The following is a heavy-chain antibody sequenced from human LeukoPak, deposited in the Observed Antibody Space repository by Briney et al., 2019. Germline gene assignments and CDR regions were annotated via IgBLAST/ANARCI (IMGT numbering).Heavy chain of an antibody. V-gene: IGHV3-23*01. Sequence: GGSLRLSCAASAFTFSSYAMSWVRQAPGKGLEWVSIISGSGGSTDYADSVKGRFTISRDNSKNTLYLQMNSLRAEDTAVYYCAKDPIGYCSSTSCYTGAFDIWGQGTMVTVSS. CDR1: AFTFSSYA. D-gene: IGHD2-2*02. J-gene: IGHJ3*02. CDR2: ISGSGGST. CDR3: AKDPIGYCSSTSCYTGAFDI.